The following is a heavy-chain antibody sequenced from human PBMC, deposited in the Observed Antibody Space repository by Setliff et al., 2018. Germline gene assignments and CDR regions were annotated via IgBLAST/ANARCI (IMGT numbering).Heavy chain of an antibody. CDR1: GGSISSGDYY. Sequence: NPSETLSLTCTVSGGSISSGDYYWSWIRQPPGKGLEWIGSIYHTGSTYYKSSLESRVTISVDTSKNQFSLKLSSVTAADTAVYYCAREQWLDPPGYYYMDVWAKGTTVTVSS. V-gene: IGHV4-39*07. D-gene: IGHD6-19*01. CDR2: IYHTGST. J-gene: IGHJ6*03. CDR3: AREQWLDPPGYYYMDV.